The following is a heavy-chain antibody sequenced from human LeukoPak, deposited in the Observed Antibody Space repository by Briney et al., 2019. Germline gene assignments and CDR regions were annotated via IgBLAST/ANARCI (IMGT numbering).Heavy chain of an antibody. V-gene: IGHV4-61*02. Sequence: PSETLSLTCTVSGGSISSGSYYWSWIRQPAGKGLEWIGRIYTSGSTNYNPSLKSRVTISVDTSKNQFSLKLSSVTAADTAVYYCARELYYYDSSGYYAEPGRASYYFDYWGQGTLVTVSS. CDR2: IYTSGST. CDR3: ARELYYYDSSGYYAEPGRASYYFDY. CDR1: GGSISSGSYY. D-gene: IGHD3-22*01. J-gene: IGHJ4*02.